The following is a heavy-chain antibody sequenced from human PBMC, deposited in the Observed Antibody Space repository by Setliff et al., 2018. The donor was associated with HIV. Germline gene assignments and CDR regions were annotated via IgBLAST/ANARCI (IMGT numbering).Heavy chain of an antibody. D-gene: IGHD3-10*01. Sequence: SETLSLTCTVSGGSISSYYWSWIRQPPGKGLEWIGYIYYSGSTNYNPSLKSRVTISVDTSQSLLSLILTSVTAADTAVYYCARGLTSRRGNWFDPWGQGTLVTVSS. CDR3: ARGLTSRRGNWFDP. CDR2: IYYSGST. CDR1: GGSISSYY. V-gene: IGHV4-59*01. J-gene: IGHJ5*02.